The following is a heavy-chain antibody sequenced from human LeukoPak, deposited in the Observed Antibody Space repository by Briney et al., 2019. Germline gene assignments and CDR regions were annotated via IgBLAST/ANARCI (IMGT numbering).Heavy chain of an antibody. J-gene: IGHJ3*02. Sequence: GGSLRLSCAASGFTFSSYSMNWVRQAPGKGLEWVSSISSSSYIYYADSVKGRFTISRDNAKNSLYLQMNSLRAEDTAVYYCAREGGELPADDAFDIWGQGTMVTVSS. CDR3: AREGGELPADDAFDI. CDR1: GFTFSSYS. D-gene: IGHD1-26*01. CDR2: ISSSSYI. V-gene: IGHV3-21*01.